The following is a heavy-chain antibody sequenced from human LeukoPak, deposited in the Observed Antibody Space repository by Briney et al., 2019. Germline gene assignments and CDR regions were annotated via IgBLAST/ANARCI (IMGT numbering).Heavy chain of an antibody. CDR3: VRDRDGYNY. D-gene: IGHD5-24*01. J-gene: IGHJ4*02. V-gene: IGHV3-9*01. CDR1: GFTFDDYA. Sequence: GGSLRLSCAASGFTFDDYAMHWVRQAPGKGLEWVSGISWNSGSIGYADSVKGRFTISRDNGKNTLYLQMNRLRAEDTAVYYCVRDRDGYNYWGQGTLVTVSS. CDR2: ISWNSGSI.